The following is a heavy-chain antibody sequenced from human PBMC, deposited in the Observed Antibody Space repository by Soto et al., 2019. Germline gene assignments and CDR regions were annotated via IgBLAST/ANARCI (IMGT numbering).Heavy chain of an antibody. CDR2: ISYDGSNK. D-gene: IGHD6-13*01. J-gene: IGHJ4*02. CDR1: GFTFSSYA. Sequence: GGSLRLSCAASGFTFSSYAMHWVRQAPGKGLEWVAVISYDGSNKYYADSVKGRFTISRDNSKNTLYLQMNSLRAEDTAVYYCARGIAAAGGSDYWGQGTLVTVSS. V-gene: IGHV3-30-3*01. CDR3: ARGIAAAGGSDY.